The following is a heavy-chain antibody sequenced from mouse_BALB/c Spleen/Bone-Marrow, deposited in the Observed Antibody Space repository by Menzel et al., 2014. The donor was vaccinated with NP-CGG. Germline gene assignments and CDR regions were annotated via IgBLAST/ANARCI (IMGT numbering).Heavy chain of an antibody. CDR3: TKNYRYDGALDY. J-gene: IGHJ4*01. V-gene: IGHV1-31*01. CDR2: INPYNGAT. D-gene: IGHD2-14*01. CDR1: GYSFTGYY. Sequence: VRLQQSGPELVKPGASVKISCKASGYSFTGYYIHWVKQSHVKSLDWIGRINPYNGATDYNQNFKDKATLTVDKSSSTAYMELHSLTSEDSAVYYCTKNYRYDGALDYWGQGTSVTVSS.